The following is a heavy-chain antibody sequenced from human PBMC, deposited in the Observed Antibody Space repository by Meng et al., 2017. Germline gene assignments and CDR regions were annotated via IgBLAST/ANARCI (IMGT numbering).Heavy chain of an antibody. J-gene: IGHJ5*02. CDR3: ASLTGWFDP. CDR2: IIPIFGTA. CDR1: GGTFSSYA. V-gene: IGHV1-69*06. D-gene: IGHD3-10*01. Sequence: RVVSGAWGKYAWSSVKVSCKASGGTFSSYAISWVRQAPGQGLEWMGGIIPIFGTANYAQKFQGRVTITADKSTSTAYMELSSLRSEDTVVYHCASLTGWFDPWGQGTLVTVSS.